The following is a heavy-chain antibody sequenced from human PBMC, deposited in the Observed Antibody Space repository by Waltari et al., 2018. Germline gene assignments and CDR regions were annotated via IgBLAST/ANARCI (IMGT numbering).Heavy chain of an antibody. CDR2: IIPIFCTA. V-gene: IGHV1-69*01. CDR1: GFTFSGSA. D-gene: IGHD3-10*01. Sequence: VQLVESGGGFVQPGGSLKLSCAASGFTFSGSAMHWVRQASGQGLEWMGGIIPIFCTANYAQKFQGRVTITTDESTSTAYMELSSLRSEDTAVYYCAGGYYYGSGSSKKYYYGMDVWGQGTTVTVSS. J-gene: IGHJ6*02. CDR3: AGGYYYGSGSSKKYYYGMDV.